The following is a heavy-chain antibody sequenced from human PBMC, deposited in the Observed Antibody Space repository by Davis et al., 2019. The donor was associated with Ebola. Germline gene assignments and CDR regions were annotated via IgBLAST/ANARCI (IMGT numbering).Heavy chain of an antibody. J-gene: IGHJ6*02. Sequence: GESLKISCAASGFTFSSYWMSWVRQAPGKGLEWVANIKQDGSEKYYADSVKGRFTISRDNAKNSLYLQMNSLRAEDTAVYYCARGTHVVVVPAEPDLTGYLYGMDVWGQGTTVTVSS. CDR1: GFTFSSYW. D-gene: IGHD2-2*01. CDR2: IKQDGSEK. CDR3: ARGTHVVVVPAEPDLTGYLYGMDV. V-gene: IGHV3-7*03.